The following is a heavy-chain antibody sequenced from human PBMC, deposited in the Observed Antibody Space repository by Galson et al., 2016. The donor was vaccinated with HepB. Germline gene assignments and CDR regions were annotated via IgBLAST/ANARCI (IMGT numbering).Heavy chain of an antibody. V-gene: IGHV5-51*01. CDR2: IYPGDSDT. Sequence: QSGAEVKKPGESLKISCKGSGYSFTNYWIGWVRQMPGKGLEWMGIIYPGDSDTRYSPSFQGQVTISADKSISIAYLQWSSLKASDTAMYYCARRRGNYCGSASRGVDYWGQGTLVTVSS. D-gene: IGHD3-10*01. CDR1: GYSFTNYW. CDR3: ARRRGNYCGSASRGVDY. J-gene: IGHJ4*02.